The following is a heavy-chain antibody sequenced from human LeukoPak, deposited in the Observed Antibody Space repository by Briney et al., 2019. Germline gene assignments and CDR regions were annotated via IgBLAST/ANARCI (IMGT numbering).Heavy chain of an antibody. CDR3: ARSSYYDFWSGQVRRFYYYYMDV. J-gene: IGHJ6*03. CDR1: GGTFSSYA. V-gene: IGHV1-69*13. Sequence: SVKVSCKASGGTFSSYAISGVRQAPGQGLEWMGGIIPIFGTANYAQKFQGRVTITADESTSTAYMELSSLRSEDTAVYYCARSSYYDFWSGQVRRFYYYYMDVWGKGTTVTVSS. CDR2: IIPIFGTA. D-gene: IGHD3-3*01.